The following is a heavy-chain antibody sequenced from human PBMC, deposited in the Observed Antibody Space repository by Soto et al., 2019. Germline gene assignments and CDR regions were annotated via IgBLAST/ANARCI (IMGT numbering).Heavy chain of an antibody. CDR1: GFTFSSYS. V-gene: IGHV3-21*01. CDR3: ARAGIAAAGQFDP. Sequence: EVQLVESGGGLVKPGGSLRLSCAASGFTFSSYSMNWVRQAPGKGLEWVSSISSSSSYIYYADSVKGRFTISRDNAKNSLYLQMNSLREEDTAVYYCARAGIAAAGQFDPWGQATLVTVSS. J-gene: IGHJ5*02. CDR2: ISSSSSYI. D-gene: IGHD6-13*01.